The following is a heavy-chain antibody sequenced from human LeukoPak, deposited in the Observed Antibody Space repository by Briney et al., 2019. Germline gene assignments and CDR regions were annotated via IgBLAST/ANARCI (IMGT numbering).Heavy chain of an antibody. Sequence: GRSLRLSCAASGFTFSSYGMHWVRQAPGKGLEWVAVISYDGSNKYYADSVKGRFTISRDNSKSTLYLQMNSLRAEDTAVYYCAKQSLGYCSSTSCWNYFDYWGQGTLVTVSS. CDR1: GFTFSSYG. CDR3: AKQSLGYCSSTSCWNYFDY. J-gene: IGHJ4*02. CDR2: ISYDGSNK. D-gene: IGHD2-2*01. V-gene: IGHV3-30*18.